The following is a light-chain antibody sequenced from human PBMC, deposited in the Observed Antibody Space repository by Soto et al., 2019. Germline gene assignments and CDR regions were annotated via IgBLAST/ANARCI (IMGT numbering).Light chain of an antibody. CDR3: SSYAGSNNFYV. J-gene: IGLJ1*01. CDR1: SSDVGGYNY. Sequence: QSALTQPPSASGSPGQPVTISCTGTSSDVGGYNYVSWYQQHRGKVMIYEVSKRPSGVPDRFSGYKSGNTASLTVSGLQAEYEADYYCSSYAGSNNFYVFGNGTKLTVL. CDR2: EVS. V-gene: IGLV2-8*01.